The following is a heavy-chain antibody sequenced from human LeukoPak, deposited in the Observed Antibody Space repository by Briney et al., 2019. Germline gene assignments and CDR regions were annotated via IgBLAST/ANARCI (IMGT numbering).Heavy chain of an antibody. CDR3: ARVYYSSSYDYWYFDL. V-gene: IGHV4-59*01. CDR2: IFYSGTT. CDR1: GGSISSYY. J-gene: IGHJ2*01. Sequence: SETLSLTCTVSGGSISSYYWSWIRQPPGKGLEWIGFIFYSGTTNYNPSLKSRVTISVDTSKNQFSLKLSSVTAADTAVYYCARVYYSSSYDYWYFDLWGRGTLVTVSS. D-gene: IGHD6-13*01.